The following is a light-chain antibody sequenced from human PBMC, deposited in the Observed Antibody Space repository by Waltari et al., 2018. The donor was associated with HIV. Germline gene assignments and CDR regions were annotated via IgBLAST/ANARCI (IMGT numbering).Light chain of an antibody. CDR2: DAS. V-gene: IGKV3-11*01. CDR3: QQRSNWPPPT. CDR1: QSVSSY. Sequence: EIVLTQSPATLSLSPGDRATLSCRASQSVSSYLAWYQQKPGQAPRLLIYDASNRATGIPARFSGSGSGTDFTLTISSLEPEGFAVYYCQQRSNWPPPTFGQGTRLEIK. J-gene: IGKJ5*01.